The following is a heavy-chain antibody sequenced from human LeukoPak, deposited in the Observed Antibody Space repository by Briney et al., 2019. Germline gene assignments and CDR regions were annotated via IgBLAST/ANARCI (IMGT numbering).Heavy chain of an antibody. D-gene: IGHD5-18*01. CDR1: GFTFSSYG. CDR2: ISYDGSNK. Sequence: GGSLRLSCAASGFTFSSYGMHWVRQAPGKGLEWVAVISYDGSNKYYADSVKGRFTISRDNSKNTLYLQMNSLRAEDTAVYYCAKSGYGDAFDIWGQGTMVTVPS. CDR3: AKSGYGDAFDI. V-gene: IGHV3-30*18. J-gene: IGHJ3*02.